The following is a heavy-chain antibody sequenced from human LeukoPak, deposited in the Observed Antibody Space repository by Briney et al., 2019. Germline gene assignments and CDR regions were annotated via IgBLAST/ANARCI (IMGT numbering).Heavy chain of an antibody. D-gene: IGHD3-16*02. J-gene: IGHJ4*02. CDR2: MSSDGNDK. V-gene: IGHV3-30*04. CDR3: ARGGKQLPSKLPHHFDS. CDR1: GFTFSSFT. Sequence: GRSLRLSCVASGFTFSSFTIHWVRQSPGKGLEWVALMSSDGNDKYYADSVKGRFTVSRDNSQNTLYLQMNSLTAEDTAVYYCARGGKQLPSKLPHHFDSWGQGALVNVSS.